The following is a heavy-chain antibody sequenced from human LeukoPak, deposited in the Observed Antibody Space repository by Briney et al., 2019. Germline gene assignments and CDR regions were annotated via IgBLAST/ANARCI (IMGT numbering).Heavy chain of an antibody. D-gene: IGHD2-2*01. V-gene: IGHV3-30*02. CDR2: IRYYGHNK. Sequence: GGSLRLSCAASGFIFRSYGMHWVRRAPGKGVVGVAFIRYYGHNKYSGDSVKGRLTISRDNFKNTLSLQMNSLRLEDTAVYYCAKDIAPIVVTLGGGGFDYWGQGTLVTVSS. J-gene: IGHJ4*02. CDR3: AKDIAPIVVTLGGGGFDY. CDR1: GFIFRSYG.